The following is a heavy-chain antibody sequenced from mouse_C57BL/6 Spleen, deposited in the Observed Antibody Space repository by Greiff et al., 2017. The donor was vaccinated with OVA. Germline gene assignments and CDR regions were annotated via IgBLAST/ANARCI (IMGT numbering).Heavy chain of an antibody. CDR1: GYTFTSYW. D-gene: IGHD3-2*02. Sequence: VQLQQPGAELVRPGSSVKLSCKASGYTFTSYWMDWVKQRPGQGLEWIGNIYPSDSETHYNQKFKDKATLTVDKSSSTAYMQLSSLTSEDSAVYYCARKTAQAPYAMDYWGQGTSVTVSA. CDR3: ARKTAQAPYAMDY. V-gene: IGHV1-61*01. CDR2: IYPSDSET. J-gene: IGHJ4*01.